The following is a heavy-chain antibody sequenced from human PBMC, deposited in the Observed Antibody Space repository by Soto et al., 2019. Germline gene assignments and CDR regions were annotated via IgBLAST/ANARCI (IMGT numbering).Heavy chain of an antibody. Sequence: VGSLRLSCEASGFTFSSYAMSWVRQPPGKGLEWVSAISGSGGSTYYADSVKGRFTISRDNSKNTLYLQMNSLRAEDTAVYYCAKSDSGDFDYWGQGTLVTVSS. CDR1: GFTFSSYA. CDR2: ISGSGGST. CDR3: AKSDSGDFDY. D-gene: IGHD6-25*01. J-gene: IGHJ4*02. V-gene: IGHV3-23*01.